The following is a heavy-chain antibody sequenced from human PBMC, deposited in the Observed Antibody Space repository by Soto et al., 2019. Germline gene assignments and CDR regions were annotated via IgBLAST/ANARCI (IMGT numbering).Heavy chain of an antibody. CDR1: GGSISSGDCY. Sequence: PSETLSLTCTVSGGSISSGDCYWSWIRQPPGKGLEWIGYIYYSGSTNYNPSLKSRVTISVDTSKNQFSLKLSSVTAADTAVYYCARVGSSSWYRPENWFDPGGQGTLVTVSS. CDR3: ARVGSSSWYRPENWFDP. V-gene: IGHV4-61*08. CDR2: IYYSGST. J-gene: IGHJ5*02. D-gene: IGHD6-13*01.